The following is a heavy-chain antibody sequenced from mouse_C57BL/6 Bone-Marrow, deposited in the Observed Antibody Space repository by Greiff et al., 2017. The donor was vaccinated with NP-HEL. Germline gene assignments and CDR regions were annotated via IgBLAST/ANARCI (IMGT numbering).Heavy chain of an antibody. CDR2: ISDGGSYT. Sequence: EVKLMESGGGLVKPGGSLKLSCAASGFTFSSYAMSWVRQTPKKRLEWVATISDGGSYTYYPDNVKGRFTISRDNAKNNLYLQMSHLKSEDTAMYYCARGTLPYWGQGTLVTVSA. J-gene: IGHJ3*01. V-gene: IGHV5-4*03. CDR1: GFTFSSYA. CDR3: ARGTLPY.